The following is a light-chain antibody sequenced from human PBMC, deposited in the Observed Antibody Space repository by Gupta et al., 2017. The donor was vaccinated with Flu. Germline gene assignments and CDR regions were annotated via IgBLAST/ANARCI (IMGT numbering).Light chain of an antibody. CDR1: HRISTY. Sequence: DIQVTQSPGSLSASVGDRVTITCRTSHRISTYLNWYQQKPGTAPKVLIYAACRVKSGVPSRFSGSGSGTDFTLTIRRRQPEDFATYYCQHRDNTSWTFGQGTKVEIK. CDR3: QHRDNTSWT. V-gene: IGKV1-39*01. CDR2: AAC. J-gene: IGKJ1*01.